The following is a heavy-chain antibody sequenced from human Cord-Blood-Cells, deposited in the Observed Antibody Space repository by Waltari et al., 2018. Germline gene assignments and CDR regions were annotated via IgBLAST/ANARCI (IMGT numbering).Heavy chain of an antibody. CDR1: GGTFSSYA. V-gene: IGHV1-69*19. D-gene: IGHD3-9*01. CDR2: LIPIFGTA. CDR3: ARAGYDILTGYSYYYGMDV. Sequence: QVQLVQSGAEVKKPGSSVKVSCKASGGTFSSYAISWVRQAPGQGLEWMGGLIPIFGTANYAQKFQGRVTITADESTSTAYMELSSLRSEDTAVYYCARAGYDILTGYSYYYGMDVWGQGTTVTVSS. J-gene: IGHJ6*02.